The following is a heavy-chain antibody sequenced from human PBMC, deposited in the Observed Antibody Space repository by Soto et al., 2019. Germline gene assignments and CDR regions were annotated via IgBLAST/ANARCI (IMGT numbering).Heavy chain of an antibody. CDR1: GGTFSSYA. V-gene: IGHV1-69*06. D-gene: IGHD3-10*01. Sequence: QVQLVQSGAEVKKPGSSVKVSCKPSGGTFSSYAISWVRQAPGQGLEWMGGIIPIFGTANYAQKFQGRVTITADKSTSTAYMELSSLRFEDTAVYYCARAVTSYYYGSGSYTYYFDYWGQGTLVTVSS. CDR3: ARAVTSYYYGSGSYTYYFDY. J-gene: IGHJ4*02. CDR2: IIPIFGTA.